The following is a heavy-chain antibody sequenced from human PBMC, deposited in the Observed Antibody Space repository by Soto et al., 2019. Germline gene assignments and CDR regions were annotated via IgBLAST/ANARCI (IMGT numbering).Heavy chain of an antibody. J-gene: IGHJ5*01. CDR3: AILLGKSWLDS. CDR1: GDSVSTNDAT. Sequence: QVQLQPSGPGLVKPSQTLSLTCAISGDSVSTNDATWDWIRQSPSRGIEWLGRTYYRSRWQTHYAIPEKSRINTNPNTSNTQVSLPLHPVTPHDTAAYYWAILLGKSWLDSWRQGTLGTVSS. CDR2: TYYRSRWQT. V-gene: IGHV6-1*01.